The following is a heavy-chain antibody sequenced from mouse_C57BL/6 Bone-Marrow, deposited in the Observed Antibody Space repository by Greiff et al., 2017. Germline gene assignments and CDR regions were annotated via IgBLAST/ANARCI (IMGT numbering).Heavy chain of an antibody. CDR1: GYTFTSYW. CDR2: IDPSDSYT. Sequence: QVQLQQPGAELVKPGASVKLSCKASGYTFTSYWMQWVKQRPGQGLEWIGEIDPSDSYTNSNQKFKGKATLTVDTSSSTAYMQLSSLTSEDSAVYYCARDDSWYCDVWGTGTTVTVSS. CDR3: ARDDSWYCDV. D-gene: IGHD2-4*01. V-gene: IGHV1-50*01. J-gene: IGHJ1*03.